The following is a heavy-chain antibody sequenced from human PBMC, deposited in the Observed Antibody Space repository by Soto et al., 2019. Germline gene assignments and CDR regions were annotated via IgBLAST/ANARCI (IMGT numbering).Heavy chain of an antibody. V-gene: IGHV4-59*08. CDR1: GGSISSYY. CDR3: ASMRSIQLWSFDY. D-gene: IGHD5-18*01. Sequence: PSETLSLTCTVSGGSISSYYWSWIRQPPGKGLEWIGYIYYSGSTNYNPSLKSRVTISVDTSKNQFSLKLSSVTAADTAVYYCASMRSIQLWSFDYWGQGTLVTVSS. J-gene: IGHJ4*02. CDR2: IYYSGST.